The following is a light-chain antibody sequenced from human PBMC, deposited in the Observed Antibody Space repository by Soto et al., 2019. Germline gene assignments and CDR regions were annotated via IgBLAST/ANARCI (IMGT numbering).Light chain of an antibody. J-gene: IGKJ5*01. CDR2: DVS. V-gene: IGKV3-15*01. CDR3: QQYNNWPFS. CDR1: QGVTTN. Sequence: MMKQSPGAVSVTTGERATLSCRAGQGVTTNFAWYQQKSGQSPRLLIYDVSIRATGVPARFSGTGSETDFTLTISGLQSEDSAVYFCQQYNNWPFSFGQG.